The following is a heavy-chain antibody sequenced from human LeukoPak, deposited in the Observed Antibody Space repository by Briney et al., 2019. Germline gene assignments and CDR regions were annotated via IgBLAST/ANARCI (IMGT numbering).Heavy chain of an antibody. J-gene: IGHJ2*01. CDR3: AKVQLYDILAGYYWYFDV. CDR1: GFTFNNYA. CDR2: ISGSGSST. D-gene: IGHD3-9*01. V-gene: IGHV3-23*01. Sequence: PGGSLRLSCAASGFTFNNYAMSWVRQAPGKGLEWVSSISGSGSSTHHVDSVKGRITISRDNSKNTLYLQMNSLRAEDTAVYYCAKVQLYDILAGYYWYFDVWGRGALVTVSS.